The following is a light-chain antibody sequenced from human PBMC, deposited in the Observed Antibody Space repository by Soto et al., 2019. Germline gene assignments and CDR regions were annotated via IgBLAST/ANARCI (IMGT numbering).Light chain of an antibody. CDR1: QSISIW. CDR3: QQYNDNWT. Sequence: DIQMTPHPSPLSSTVGDTDTITFRASQSISIWLAWYQQKPGQAPKLLIYKASTLQSGVPSRFSGSGSGTEFTLAISSLQPDDSATYYCQQYNDNWTFGQGTKV. J-gene: IGKJ1*01. CDR2: KAS. V-gene: IGKV1-5*03.